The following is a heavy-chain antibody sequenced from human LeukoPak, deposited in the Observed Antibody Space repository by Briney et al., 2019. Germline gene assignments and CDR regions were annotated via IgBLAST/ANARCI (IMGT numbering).Heavy chain of an antibody. CDR3: ASELFGSGSCPDY. D-gene: IGHD3-10*01. CDR1: GFTFSSYA. J-gene: IGHJ4*02. CDR2: VWHDGSNK. Sequence: GGSLRLSCTAPGFTFSSYAIHWIRQAPGKGLEWVALVWHDGSNKYYADSLKGRFTISRDNSKNTVYLRMNSLRAEDTAVYYCASELFGSGSCPDYWGQGTLVTVSS. V-gene: IGHV3-33*01.